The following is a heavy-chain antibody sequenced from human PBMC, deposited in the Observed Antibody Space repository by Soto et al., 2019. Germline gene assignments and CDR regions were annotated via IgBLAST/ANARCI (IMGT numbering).Heavy chain of an antibody. CDR2: INHSGST. V-gene: IGHV4-34*01. D-gene: IGHD6-19*01. CDR1: GGSFSGYY. J-gene: IGHJ4*02. Sequence: SETLSLTCAVYGGSFSGYYWSWIRQPPGKGLEWIGEINHSGSTNYNPSLKSRVTISVDTSKNQFSLKLSSVTAADTAAYYCARYSSGWYGRFCFDYWGQGTLVTVSS. CDR3: ARYSSGWYGRFCFDY.